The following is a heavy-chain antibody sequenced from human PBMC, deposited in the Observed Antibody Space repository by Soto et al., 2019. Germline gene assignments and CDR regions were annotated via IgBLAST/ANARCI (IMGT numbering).Heavy chain of an antibody. CDR2: ISYDGSNK. V-gene: IGHV3-30-3*01. D-gene: IGHD5-18*01. J-gene: IGHJ4*02. CDR3: ARDPGGGQLLLLTCLDD. Sequence: QPGGSLRLSCAASGFTFSSYAMHWVRQAPGKWLEWVAVISYDGSNKYYADSVKGRFTISRDNSKNTLYLQMNSLRAEDTAVYYCARDPGGGQLLLLTCLDDWGQVXLVTVFS. CDR1: GFTFSSYA.